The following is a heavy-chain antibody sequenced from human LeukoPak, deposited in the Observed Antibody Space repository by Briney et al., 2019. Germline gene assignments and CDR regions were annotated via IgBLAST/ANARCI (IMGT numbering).Heavy chain of an antibody. CDR1: GFTFSIYS. Sequence: GGSLRLSSATSGFTFSIYSMNWVRQAPGKGLEWVSFISCSRSTKYYADSVKGRFTISCDNAKNSLYLQMNSLRAEDTAVYYCARVRSQAVADSYYYYMDVWGKGTTVTVSS. CDR2: ISCSRSTK. V-gene: IGHV3-48*01. CDR3: ARVRSQAVADSYYYYMDV. D-gene: IGHD6-19*01. J-gene: IGHJ6*03.